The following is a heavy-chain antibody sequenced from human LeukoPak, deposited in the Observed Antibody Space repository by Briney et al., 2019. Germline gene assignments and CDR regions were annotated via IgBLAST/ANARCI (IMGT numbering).Heavy chain of an antibody. Sequence: GRSLRLSCAASGFTFSSYGMHWVRQAPGKGLEWVAVISYDGSNKYYADSVKGRFTISRDNSKNTLYLQMNSLRAEDTAVCYCAKGNGVGATDYWGQGTLVTVSS. CDR3: AKGNGVGATDY. D-gene: IGHD1-26*01. CDR1: GFTFSSYG. J-gene: IGHJ4*02. CDR2: ISYDGSNK. V-gene: IGHV3-30*18.